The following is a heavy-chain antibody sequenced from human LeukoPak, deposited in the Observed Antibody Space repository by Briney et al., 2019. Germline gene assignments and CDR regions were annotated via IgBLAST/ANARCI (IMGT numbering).Heavy chain of an antibody. D-gene: IGHD2-15*01. CDR2: INPSGGST. V-gene: IGHV1-46*01. CDR3: ATEVAQDAFGI. Sequence: ASVKVSCKASGYTFTSYYMHWVRQAPGQGLEWMGIINPSGGSTSYAQKFQGKVTMTRDMSTSTVYMELSSLRSEDTAVYYCATEVAQDAFGIWGQGTMVTVSS. CDR1: GYTFTSYY. J-gene: IGHJ3*02.